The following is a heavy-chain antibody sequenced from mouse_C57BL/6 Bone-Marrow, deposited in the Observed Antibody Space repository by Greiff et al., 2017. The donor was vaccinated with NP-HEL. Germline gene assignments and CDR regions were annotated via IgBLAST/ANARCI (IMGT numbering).Heavy chain of an antibody. J-gene: IGHJ4*01. D-gene: IGHD3-1*01. CDR3: ARVGYYYAMDY. CDR2: INPNNGGT. Sequence: VQLQQSGPELVKPGASVKISCKASGYTFTDYYMNWVKQSHGKSLEWIGDINPNNGGTSYNQKFKGKATLTVDKSSSTAYMELRSLTSEDSAVYYCARVGYYYAMDYWGQGTSVTVSS. V-gene: IGHV1-26*01. CDR1: GYTFTDYY.